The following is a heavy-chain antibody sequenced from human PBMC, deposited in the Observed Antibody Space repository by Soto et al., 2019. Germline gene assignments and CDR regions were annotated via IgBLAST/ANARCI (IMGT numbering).Heavy chain of an antibody. CDR3: ARGGAGSPHPLDY. CDR2: IIPIFGTA. CDR1: VGTFSSYA. Sequence: ASVKVSCKASVGTFSSYAISWVRQAPGQGLEWMGGIIPIFGTANYAQKFQGRVTITADESTSTAYMELSSLRSEDTAVYYCARGGAGSPHPLDYWGQGTLVTVSS. V-gene: IGHV1-69*13. D-gene: IGHD1-26*01. J-gene: IGHJ4*02.